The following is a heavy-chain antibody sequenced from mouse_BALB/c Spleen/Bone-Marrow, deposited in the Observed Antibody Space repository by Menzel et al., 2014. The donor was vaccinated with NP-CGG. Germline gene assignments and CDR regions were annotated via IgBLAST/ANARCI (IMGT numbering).Heavy chain of an antibody. CDR1: GYTFTDHW. Sequence: VQLQQSGAELVMPGASVKMSCKASGYTFTDHWMHWVKQRPGQGLEWIGAIDTSDSYTSYNQKFKGKATLTVDESSSTAYMQLSSLTSEDSAVYYCARKYDYYYAMDYWGQGTSVTVSS. CDR3: ARKYDYYYAMDY. V-gene: IGHV1-69*01. CDR2: IDTSDSYT. D-gene: IGHD2-4*01. J-gene: IGHJ4*01.